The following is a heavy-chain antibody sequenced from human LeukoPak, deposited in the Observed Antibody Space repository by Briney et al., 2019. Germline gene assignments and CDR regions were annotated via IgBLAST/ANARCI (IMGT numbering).Heavy chain of an antibody. D-gene: IGHD3-22*01. CDR3: ARVWFDSSGYPLDY. CDR2: INPNSGGT. Sequence: ASVKVSCKASGYTFANYGLTWVRQAPGQGLEWMGWINPNSGGTNYAQKFQGRVTMTRDTSISTAYMELSRLRSDDTAVYYCARVWFDSSGYPLDYWGQGTLVTVSS. CDR1: GYTFANYG. J-gene: IGHJ4*02. V-gene: IGHV1-2*02.